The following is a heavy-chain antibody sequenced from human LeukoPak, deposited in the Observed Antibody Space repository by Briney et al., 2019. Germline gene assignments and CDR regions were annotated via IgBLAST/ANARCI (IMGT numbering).Heavy chain of an antibody. Sequence: PSETLSLTCTVSGGSISSHYWSWIRQPPGKGLEWIGYIYYSGSTNYNPSLKSRVTISVDTSKNQFSLKLSSVTAADTALYYCARMSAALYYYYYMDVWGKGTTVTVSS. J-gene: IGHJ6*03. V-gene: IGHV4-59*11. CDR1: GGSISSHY. CDR3: ARMSAALYYYYYMDV. D-gene: IGHD2-15*01. CDR2: IYYSGST.